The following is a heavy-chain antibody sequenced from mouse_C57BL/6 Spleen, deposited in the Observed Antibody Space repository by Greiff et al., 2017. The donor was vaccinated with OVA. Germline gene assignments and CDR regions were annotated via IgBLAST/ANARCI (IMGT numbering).Heavy chain of an antibody. CDR3: ARTAQAHYFDY. V-gene: IGHV14-2*01. Sequence: EVQLLQSGAELVKPGASVKLSCTASGFNIKDYSMHWVKQRPEQGLAWIGRIDPEDGETKYDSTFQGKATIPADTSSNTAYQQRSSVTSEDAAVYYCARTAQAHYFDYWGQGTTLTVSS. CDR1: GFNIKDYS. CDR2: IDPEDGET. J-gene: IGHJ2*01. D-gene: IGHD3-2*02.